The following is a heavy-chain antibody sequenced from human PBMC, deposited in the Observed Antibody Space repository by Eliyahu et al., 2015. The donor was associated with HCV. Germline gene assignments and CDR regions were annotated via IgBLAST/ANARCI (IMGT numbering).Heavy chain of an antibody. D-gene: IGHD3-22*01. V-gene: IGHV1-69*01. CDR3: ARGPEIKSAYYYNF. CDR2: IIPIFGTA. Sequence: QVQLVQSGAEVKKPGSSVKVSCKASGGTFSSYSIDWLRQAPGQGLEWMGGIIPIFGTANYAQIFQGRITITADESTSTAYMELSSLTSEDTAVYYCARGPEIKSAYYYNFWGQGTLVTVSS. J-gene: IGHJ4*02. CDR1: GGTFSSYS.